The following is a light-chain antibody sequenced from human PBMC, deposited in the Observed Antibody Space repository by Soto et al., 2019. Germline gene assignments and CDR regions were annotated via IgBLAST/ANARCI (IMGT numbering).Light chain of an antibody. CDR3: FSYTSRGTYV. J-gene: IGLJ1*01. CDR1: SGDVGNYKY. V-gene: IGLV2-14*01. Sequence: QSALTQPASVSGSPGQSITISCTGTSGDVGNYKYVSWYQQHPGKAPKLMIYEVSNRPSGVSNRFSGSKSGNTASLTISGLQAEDETDYYCFSYTSRGTYVFGTGTKVTVL. CDR2: EVS.